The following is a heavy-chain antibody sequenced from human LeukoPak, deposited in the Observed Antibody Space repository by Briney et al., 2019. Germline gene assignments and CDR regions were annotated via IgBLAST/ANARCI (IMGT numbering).Heavy chain of an antibody. CDR1: GFTVSSNY. J-gene: IGHJ4*02. D-gene: IGHD4-17*01. CDR3: ARVPTTVTTVYFDY. V-gene: IGHV3-53*01. CDR2: IYSGGST. Sequence: GGSLRLSCAASGFTVSSNYMSWVRQAPGKGLEWVSVIYSGGSTYYADSVKGRFTISRDNSKNTLYLQMSSLRAEDTAVYYCARVPTTVTTVYFDYWGQGTLVTVSS.